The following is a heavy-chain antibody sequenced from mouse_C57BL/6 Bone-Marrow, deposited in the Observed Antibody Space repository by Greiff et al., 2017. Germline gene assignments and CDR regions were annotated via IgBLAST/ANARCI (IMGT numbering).Heavy chain of an antibody. D-gene: IGHD2-3*01. J-gene: IGHJ2*01. CDR2: INPNNGGT. CDR3: ASGYYYFDY. CDR1: GYTFTDYN. Sequence: VHVKQSGPELVKPGASVKMSCKASGYTFTDYNMHWVKQSHGKSLEWIGYINPNNGGTSYNQKFKGKATLTVNKSSSTAYMELRSLTSEDSAVYYCASGYYYFDYWGQGTTRTGSS. V-gene: IGHV1-22*01.